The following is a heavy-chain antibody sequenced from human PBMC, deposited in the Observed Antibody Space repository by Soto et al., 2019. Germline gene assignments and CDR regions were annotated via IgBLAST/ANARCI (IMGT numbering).Heavy chain of an antibody. J-gene: IGHJ4*02. Sequence: LSLTCAASGFTFSSYAMSWVRQAPGKGLEWVSAISGSGGSTYYADSVKGRFTISRDNSKNTLYLQMNSLRAEDTAVYYCAKDKKYQLLSPFDYWGQGTLVTVSS. CDR3: AKDKKYQLLSPFDY. CDR2: ISGSGGST. CDR1: GFTFSSYA. D-gene: IGHD2-2*01. V-gene: IGHV3-23*01.